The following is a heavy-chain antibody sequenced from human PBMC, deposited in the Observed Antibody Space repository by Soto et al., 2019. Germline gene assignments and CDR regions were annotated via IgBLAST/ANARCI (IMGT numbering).Heavy chain of an antibody. J-gene: IGHJ4*02. CDR1: GYTFTSYG. V-gene: IGHV1-18*01. D-gene: IGHD6-19*01. Sequence: QVQLVQSGAEVKKPGASVKVSCKASGYTFTSYGISWVRQAPGQGLEWMGWISAYNGNTKYAQRLQGRVTMTTDTSTSTAYMELRSLRSDDTAVDDCAGDLAVALIDYWGQGTLVTVSS. CDR3: AGDLAVALIDY. CDR2: ISAYNGNT.